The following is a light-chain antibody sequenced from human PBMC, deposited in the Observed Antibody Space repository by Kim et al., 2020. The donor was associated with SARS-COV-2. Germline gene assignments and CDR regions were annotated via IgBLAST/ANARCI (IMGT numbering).Light chain of an antibody. J-gene: IGLJ2*01. CDR1: SSDVGAYNY. Sequence: PGQSVTISCTGTSSDVGAYNYVSWYQQHPGKAPRFLIYDVTKRPSGVPDRFSGSKSGNTASLTVSGLQPDDEADYYCSSCAGGKVIFGGGTQLTVL. CDR3: SSCAGGKVI. V-gene: IGLV2-8*01. CDR2: DVT.